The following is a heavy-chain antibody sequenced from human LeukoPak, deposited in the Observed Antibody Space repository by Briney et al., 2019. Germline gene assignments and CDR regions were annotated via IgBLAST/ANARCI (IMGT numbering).Heavy chain of an antibody. CDR2: INDRGST. J-gene: IGHJ6*02. D-gene: IGHD3-10*01. V-gene: IGHV4-59*01. CDR1: SDSISNYY. CDR3: ARARYGSGSYYFYYYGMDV. Sequence: SETLSLTCSVSSDSISNYYWSWIRQPPGKGLEWIGFINDRGSTKHNPSLKSRVTISVDTSKNHFSLRLRLSSVTAADTAAYYCARARYGSGSYYFYYYGMDVWGQGTTVTVSS.